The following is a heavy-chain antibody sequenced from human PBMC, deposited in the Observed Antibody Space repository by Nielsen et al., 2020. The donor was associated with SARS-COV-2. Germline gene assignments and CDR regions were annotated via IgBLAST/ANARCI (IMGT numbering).Heavy chain of an antibody. J-gene: IGHJ3*02. D-gene: IGHD3-10*01. CDR3: ATLPRGVILQLDAFDI. Sequence: GESLKISCAASGFTFSDDAMTWVRQVPGKGLEWVSSISGSGGSTYYADSVKGRSAISRDNSKSTLYLQLNSLRAEDTAIYYCATLPRGVILQLDAFDIWGQGTMVTVSS. CDR1: GFTFSDDA. V-gene: IGHV3-23*01. CDR2: ISGSGGST.